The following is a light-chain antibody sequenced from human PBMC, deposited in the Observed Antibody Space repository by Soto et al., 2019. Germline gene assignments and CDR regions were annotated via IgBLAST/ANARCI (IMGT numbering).Light chain of an antibody. Sequence: EIVLKQSPATLSLSPGARATLSCSASQSVSRYLAWYQPQPGQAPRLLIYDASTRAAGIPARFSGSGSGTDVTRPISRLEPEDFADYYCQQLRNWHQGYTFGQGNKLEIK. V-gene: IGKV3-11*01. J-gene: IGKJ2*01. CDR2: DAS. CDR1: QSVSRY. CDR3: QQLRNWHQGYT.